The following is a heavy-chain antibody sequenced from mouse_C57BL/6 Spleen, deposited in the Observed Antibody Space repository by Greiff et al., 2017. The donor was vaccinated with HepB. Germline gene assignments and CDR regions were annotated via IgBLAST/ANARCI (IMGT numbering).Heavy chain of an antibody. J-gene: IGHJ1*03. CDR3: ARQDDHEDFDD. Sequence: EVQLVESGGGLVKPGGSLKLSCAASGFTFSDYGMHWVRQAPEKGLEWVAYICSGSSTIYYADTVKGRFTITRDNANNTLYLQLTSLRSEDTAMYYCARQDDHEDFDDWGTGTTVTVSS. CDR1: GFTFSDYG. V-gene: IGHV5-17*01. CDR2: ICSGSSTI.